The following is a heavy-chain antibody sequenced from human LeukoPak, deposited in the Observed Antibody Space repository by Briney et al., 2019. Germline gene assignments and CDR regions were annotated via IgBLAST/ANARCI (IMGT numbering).Heavy chain of an antibody. CDR3: ASNAGTVFDY. V-gene: IGHV4-4*02. CDR2: IYHSGST. Sequence: SGTLSLTCAVSSDSISSTYWWTWVRQPPGKGLEWIGEIYHSGSTNYNPSLKSRVTISVDTSKNQFSLKLSSVTAADTAVYYCASNAGTVFDYWGQGALVTVSS. J-gene: IGHJ4*02. CDR1: SDSISSTYW. D-gene: IGHD1-26*01.